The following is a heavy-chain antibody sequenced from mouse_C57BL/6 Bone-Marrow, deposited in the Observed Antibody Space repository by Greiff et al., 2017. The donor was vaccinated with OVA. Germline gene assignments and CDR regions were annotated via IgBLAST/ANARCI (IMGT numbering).Heavy chain of an antibody. CDR3: VRYGSSYGAMDY. D-gene: IGHD1-1*01. CDR1: GYTFTDYY. V-gene: IGHV1-19*01. J-gene: IGHJ4*01. Sequence: VQLQQSGPVLVKPGASVKMSCKASGYTFTDYYMNWVKQSHGKSLEWIGVINPYNGGTSYNQKFKGKATLTVDKSSSTAYMELNSLTSEDSAVYYCVRYGSSYGAMDYWGQGTSVTVSS. CDR2: INPYNGGT.